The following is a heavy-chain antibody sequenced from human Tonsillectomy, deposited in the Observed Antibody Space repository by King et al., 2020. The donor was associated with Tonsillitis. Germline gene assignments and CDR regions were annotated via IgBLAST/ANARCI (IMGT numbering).Heavy chain of an antibody. Sequence: VQLVESGGGLVEPGRSLRVSCAASGFTFDNYGMHWVLQTPGKGLEWVSGINWKSDNVYYEDSVKGRFTISRDNAKNSLYLQMNSLRVEDTALYFCAKDKRPQSVYPQFDYWGQGTLVTVSS. V-gene: IGHV3-9*01. D-gene: IGHD1-14*01. CDR1: GFTFDNYG. CDR2: INWKSDNV. CDR3: AKDKRPQSVYPQFDY. J-gene: IGHJ4*02.